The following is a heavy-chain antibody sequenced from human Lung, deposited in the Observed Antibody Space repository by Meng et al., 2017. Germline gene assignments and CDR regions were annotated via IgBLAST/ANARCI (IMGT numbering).Heavy chain of an antibody. J-gene: IGHJ4*02. CDR3: ARGPTTMAHDFDY. CDR2: INHSGST. V-gene: IGHV4-34*01. CDR1: GGSFSDYY. Sequence: GGHGLLSPSETLSLPCVVSGGSFSDYYWSWIRQPPGKGLEWIGEINHSGSTNYNPSLESRATISVDTSQNNLSLKLSSVTAADSAVYYCARGPTTMAHDFDYWGQGTLVTVSS. D-gene: IGHD4-11*01.